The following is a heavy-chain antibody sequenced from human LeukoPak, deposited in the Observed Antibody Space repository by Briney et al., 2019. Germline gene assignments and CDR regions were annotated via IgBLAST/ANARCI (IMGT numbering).Heavy chain of an antibody. Sequence: SETLSLTCAVYGGSFSGYYWSWIRQPPGKGLEWIGEINHSGSTNYNPSLKSRVTISVDTSKNQFSLKLSSVTAADTAVYYCARDRPTRWRLNYYYYYGMDVWGQGTTVTVSS. CDR1: GGSFSGYY. CDR3: ARDRPTRWRLNYYYYYGMDV. V-gene: IGHV4-34*01. CDR2: INHSGST. D-gene: IGHD2-21*02. J-gene: IGHJ6*02.